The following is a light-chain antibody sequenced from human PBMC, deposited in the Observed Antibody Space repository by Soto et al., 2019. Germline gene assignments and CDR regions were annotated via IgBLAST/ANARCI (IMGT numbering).Light chain of an antibody. Sequence: QSVLTQPPSASGSFGQSVNISCTGTSRDVGGYNYVSWYQQHPGKAPKLMIYEVSERPSGVPDRFSGSKSGNTASLTVSGLQADDEADYYCSSYSGTNYHYVFGTGTKVTVL. CDR1: SRDVGGYNY. V-gene: IGLV2-8*01. CDR3: SSYSGTNYHYV. J-gene: IGLJ1*01. CDR2: EVS.